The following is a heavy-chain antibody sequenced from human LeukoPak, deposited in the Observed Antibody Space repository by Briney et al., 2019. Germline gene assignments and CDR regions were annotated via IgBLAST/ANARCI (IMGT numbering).Heavy chain of an antibody. CDR2: ISAYNGNT. Sequence: ASVKVSCKASGYTFTSYGISWVRQAPGQGLEWMGWISAYNGNTNYAQKLQGRVTMTTDTSTSTAYMELRSLRSDDTAVYYCARDPAFSIAAREYWFDPWGQGTLVTVFS. CDR1: GYTFTSYG. J-gene: IGHJ5*02. V-gene: IGHV1-18*01. D-gene: IGHD6-6*01. CDR3: ARDPAFSIAAREYWFDP.